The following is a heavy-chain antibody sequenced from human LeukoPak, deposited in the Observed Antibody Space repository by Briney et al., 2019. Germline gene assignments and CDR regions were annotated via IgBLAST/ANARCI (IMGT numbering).Heavy chain of an antibody. V-gene: IGHV4-34*01. D-gene: IGHD1-1*01. J-gene: IGHJ6*03. CDR3: ARQNGGTWNYYYYMDV. CDR2: INHSGST. Sequence: SETLSLTCTVSGGSISSYYWSWIRQPPGKGLEWIGEINHSGSTNYNPSLKSRVTISVDTSKNQFSLKLSSVTAADTAVYYCARQNGGTWNYYYYMDVWGKGTTVTVSS. CDR1: GGSISSYY.